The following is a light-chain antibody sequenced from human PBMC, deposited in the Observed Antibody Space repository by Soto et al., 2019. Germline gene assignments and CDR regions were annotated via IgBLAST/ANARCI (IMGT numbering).Light chain of an antibody. V-gene: IGKV3D-20*02. J-gene: IGKJ1*01. Sequence: PGERATLSCRASQSLSNSELAWYQQKPGQAPRLLIYGASSRATGIPDRFSGSGSGTDFTLTINRLEPEDFAIYYCHQRQSWPRTFGQGTKVDIK. CDR2: GAS. CDR3: HQRQSWPRT. CDR1: QSLSNSE.